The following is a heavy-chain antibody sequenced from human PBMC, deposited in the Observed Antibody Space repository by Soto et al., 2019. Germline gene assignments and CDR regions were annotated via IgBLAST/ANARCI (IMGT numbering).Heavy chain of an antibody. D-gene: IGHD3-10*01. V-gene: IGHV1-69*13. Sequence: SVKVSCKASGGTFSSYAISWVRQAPGQGLEWMGGIIPIFGTANYAQKFQGRVTITADESTSTAYMELSSLRSEDTAVYYCARGSVWGVIKHFDYWGQGTQVTVSS. CDR1: GGTFSSYA. J-gene: IGHJ4*02. CDR3: ARGSVWGVIKHFDY. CDR2: IIPIFGTA.